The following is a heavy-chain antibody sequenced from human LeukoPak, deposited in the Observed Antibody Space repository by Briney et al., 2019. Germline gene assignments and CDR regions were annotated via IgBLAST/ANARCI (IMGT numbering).Heavy chain of an antibody. D-gene: IGHD3-3*01. V-gene: IGHV1-69*13. J-gene: IGHJ5*02. CDR3: ARGLYDFWSGFENWFDP. CDR2: IIPIFGTA. CDR1: GGTFSSYA. Sequence: SVKVSCKAPGGTFSSYAISWVRQAPGQGLEWMGGIIPIFGTANYAQKFQGRVTITADESTSTAYMELSSLRSEDTAVYYCARGLYDFWSGFENWFDPWGQGTLVTVSS.